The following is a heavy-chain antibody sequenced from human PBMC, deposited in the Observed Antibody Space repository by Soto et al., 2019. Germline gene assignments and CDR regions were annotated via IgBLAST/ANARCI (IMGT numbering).Heavy chain of an antibody. Sequence: QVQLVQSGAEVKKPGASVKVSCKASGYTFTSYDINWVRQATGQGLEWMGWMNPNSGNTGYAQKFQGRVTMTRNTSRSTAYMELSSLRSEDTAVYYCARWPDGYYYYGMDVWGQGNTVTVSS. CDR2: MNPNSGNT. V-gene: IGHV1-8*01. J-gene: IGHJ6*02. CDR3: ARWPDGYYYYGMDV. CDR1: GYTFTSYD.